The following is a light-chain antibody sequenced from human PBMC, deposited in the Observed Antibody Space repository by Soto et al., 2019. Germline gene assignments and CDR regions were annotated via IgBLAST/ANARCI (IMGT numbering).Light chain of an antibody. V-gene: IGKV3-15*01. Sequence: EVVITQAPSTLSVSPWERGTLSXRASQSVSSNLAGYQQKPVQAPRVLIYGASTRAHGSPARFSGSGPVTEFTRTISSRQYEDFAVYYGQQYNNWPRTFGQGTKVDIK. CDR3: QQYNNWPRT. CDR2: GAS. J-gene: IGKJ1*01. CDR1: QSVSSN.